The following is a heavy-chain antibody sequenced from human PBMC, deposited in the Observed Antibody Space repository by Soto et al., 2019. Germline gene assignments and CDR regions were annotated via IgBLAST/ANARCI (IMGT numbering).Heavy chain of an antibody. CDR3: ARTAGYCSSTSCYTSLLPPDY. Sequence: ASVKVSCKASGYTFTSYYMHWVRQAPGQGLEWMGIINPSGGSTSYAQKFQGRVTMTRDTSTSTAYMELSSLRSEDTAVYYCARTAGYCSSTSCYTSLLPPDYWGQGTLVTVSS. V-gene: IGHV1-46*01. D-gene: IGHD2-2*02. CDR1: GYTFTSYY. CDR2: INPSGGST. J-gene: IGHJ4*02.